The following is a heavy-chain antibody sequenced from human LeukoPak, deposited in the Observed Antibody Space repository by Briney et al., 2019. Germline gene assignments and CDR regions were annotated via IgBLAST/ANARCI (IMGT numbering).Heavy chain of an antibody. Sequence: SGGSLRLSCAASGFTFSSYARSWVRQAPGKGLEWVSAISGSGGSTYYADSVKGRFTISRDNSKNTLYLQMNSLRAEDTAVYYCAKSDCSGGSCYFAVAGFDYWGQGTLVTVSS. D-gene: IGHD2-15*01. J-gene: IGHJ4*02. CDR2: ISGSGGST. CDR3: AKSDCSGGSCYFAVAGFDY. CDR1: GFTFSSYA. V-gene: IGHV3-23*01.